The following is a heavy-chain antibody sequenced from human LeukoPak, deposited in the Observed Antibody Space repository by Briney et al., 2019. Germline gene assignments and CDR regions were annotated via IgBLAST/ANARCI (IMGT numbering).Heavy chain of an antibody. J-gene: IGHJ6*03. D-gene: IGHD1-26*01. CDR3: ARDPYSGTYGNYYYYYMDV. CDR2: ISSSGSTI. V-gene: IGHV3-48*03. CDR1: GFTFRSYE. Sequence: GGSLRLSCAASGFTFRSYEINWVRQAPGKGLEWVSYISSSGSTIYYADSVKGRFTISRDNAKNSLYLQMNSLRAEDTAVYYCARDPYSGTYGNYYYYYMDVWGKGTTVTISS.